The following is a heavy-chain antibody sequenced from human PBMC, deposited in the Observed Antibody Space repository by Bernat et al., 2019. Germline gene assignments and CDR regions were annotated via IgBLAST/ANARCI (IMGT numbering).Heavy chain of an antibody. CDR2: LSGSGGST. D-gene: IGHD6-13*01. V-gene: IGHV3-23*01. Sequence: EVQLLESGGGLVQPGGSLRLSCAASGFTFSSYAMSWVRQAPGKGLEWVSALSGSGGSTYYADSVKGRFTISRDNSKNTLYLQMNSLRAEDTAVYYCAKGDSSSWIYYYGMDVWGQGTTVTVSS. CDR1: GFTFSSYA. CDR3: AKGDSSSWIYYYGMDV. J-gene: IGHJ6*02.